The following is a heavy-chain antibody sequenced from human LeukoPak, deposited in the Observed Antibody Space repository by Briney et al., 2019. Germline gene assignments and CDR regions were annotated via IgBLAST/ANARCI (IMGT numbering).Heavy chain of an antibody. Sequence: ASVKVSCKASGYTFTSYGISLVRQAPGQGLELMGWISAYNGNTNYALNLQGRVTMTRYTSTSTVYMELSSLRSEYTAVYYCAQTTVTTLSFDYWGQGTLVTVSS. J-gene: IGHJ4*02. CDR2: ISAYNGNT. V-gene: IGHV1-18*01. CDR1: GYTFTSYG. CDR3: AQTTVTTLSFDY. D-gene: IGHD4-17*01.